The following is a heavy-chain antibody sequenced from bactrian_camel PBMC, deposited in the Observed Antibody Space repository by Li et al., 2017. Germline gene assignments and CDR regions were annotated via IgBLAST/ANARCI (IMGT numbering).Heavy chain of an antibody. V-gene: IGHV3-2*01. CDR1: GFTFSTTY. J-gene: IGHJ6*01. D-gene: IGHD4*01. CDR3: AADRAIYYRDYGPYRPGLGN. CDR2: MYSGAGNT. Sequence: HVQLVESGGGSVQPGGSLRLSCVASGFTFSTTYMNWVRQAPGKGLEWVSTMYSGAGNTYYADSVKGRFTISRDNAKNTLYLQMNSLKPEDTAVYYCAADRAIYYRDYGPYRPGLGNWGQGTQVTVS.